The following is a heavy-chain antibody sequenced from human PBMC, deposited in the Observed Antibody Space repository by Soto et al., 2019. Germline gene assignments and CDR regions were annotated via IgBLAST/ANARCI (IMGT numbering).Heavy chain of an antibody. V-gene: IGHV3-23*01. D-gene: IGHD6-13*01. CDR2: ISGSGGST. Sequence: EVQLLECGGGLVQPGGSLRLSCAASGFTFSSYAMSRVRQAPGKGLEWVSAISGSGGSTYYADSVKGRFTISRDNSKNTLYLQMNSLRAEDTAVYYCAKENGYSSSWFEFDYWGQGTLVTVSS. CDR1: GFTFSSYA. J-gene: IGHJ4*02. CDR3: AKENGYSSSWFEFDY.